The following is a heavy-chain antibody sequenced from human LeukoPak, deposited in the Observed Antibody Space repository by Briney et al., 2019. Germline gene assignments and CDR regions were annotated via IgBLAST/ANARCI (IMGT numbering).Heavy chain of an antibody. J-gene: IGHJ4*02. Sequence: PSETLSLTCAVYGGSFSGYYWSRIRQPSGKGLEWIGEINHSGSTNYNPSLKSRVTISVDTSKNQFSLKLSSVTAADTAVYYCARGRGMTVTTWGQGTLVTVSS. CDR1: GGSFSGYY. V-gene: IGHV4-34*01. CDR2: INHSGST. CDR3: ARGRGMTVTT. D-gene: IGHD4-17*01.